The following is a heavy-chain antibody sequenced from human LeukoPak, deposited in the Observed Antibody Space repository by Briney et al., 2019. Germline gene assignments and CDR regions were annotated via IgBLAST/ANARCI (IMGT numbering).Heavy chain of an antibody. V-gene: IGHV1-18*01. D-gene: IGHD2-2*01. CDR3: ARDFSPARYYADAFDI. Sequence: ASVTVSCKASGYTFTSYGISWVRQAPGQGLEWMGWISAYNGNTNYAQKFQGRVTMTTDTSTSTAYMDLRGLRSDDTAVYYCARDFSPARYYADAFDIWGQGTMVTVSS. CDR1: GYTFTSYG. J-gene: IGHJ3*02. CDR2: ISAYNGNT.